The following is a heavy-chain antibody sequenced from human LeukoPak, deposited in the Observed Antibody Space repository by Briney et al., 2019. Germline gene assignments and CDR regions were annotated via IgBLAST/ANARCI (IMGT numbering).Heavy chain of an antibody. CDR2: IYYSGST. CDR1: GGSISSSSYY. J-gene: IGHJ4*02. V-gene: IGHV4-39*01. Sequence: SETLSLTCTVSGGSISSSSYYWGWIRQPPGKGLEWIGSIYYSGSTYYNPSLKSRVTISVDTSKNQFSLKLSSVTAADTAVYYCARGTIAHQRWLQFRRREAWSVPDYWGQGTLVTVSS. CDR3: ARGTIAHQRWLQFRRREAWSVPDY. D-gene: IGHD5-24*01.